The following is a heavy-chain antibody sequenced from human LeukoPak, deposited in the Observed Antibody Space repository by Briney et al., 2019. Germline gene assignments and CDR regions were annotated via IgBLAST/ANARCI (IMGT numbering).Heavy chain of an antibody. CDR1: GFTFSSYW. Sequence: GGSLRLSCAASGFTFSSYWMSWVRQAPGKGLEWVANIKQDGSEKYYVDSVKGRFTISRDNAKNSLYLQMNSLRAEDTAVYYCARGAMVYYYYYYYMDVWGKGTTVTVSS. V-gene: IGHV3-7*01. J-gene: IGHJ6*03. CDR3: ARGAMVYYYYYYYMDV. D-gene: IGHD5-18*01. CDR2: IKQDGSEK.